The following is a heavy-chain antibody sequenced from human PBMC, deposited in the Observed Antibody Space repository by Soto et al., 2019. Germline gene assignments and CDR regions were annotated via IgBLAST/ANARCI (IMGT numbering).Heavy chain of an antibody. CDR3: AKDRMEYNSVWDPFDI. CDR1: RFIFCNYA. Sequence: GGSLRLSCAASRFIFCNYAMSWVRQAPGKGLEWVSGIGGGGDDTYYAKSVKGRFSISRDNSKSMLFLQMNSLRAEDTAVYYCAKDRMEYNSVWDPFDIWGRGTMVT. CDR2: IGGGGDDT. D-gene: IGHD1-1*01. J-gene: IGHJ3*02. V-gene: IGHV3-23*01.